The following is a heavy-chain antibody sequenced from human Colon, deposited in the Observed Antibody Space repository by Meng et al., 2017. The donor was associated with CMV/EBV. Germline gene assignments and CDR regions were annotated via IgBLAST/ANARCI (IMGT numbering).Heavy chain of an antibody. J-gene: IGHJ4*02. CDR3: ARDQRITIFGVVIRSPKYFDY. V-gene: IGHV1-18*01. D-gene: IGHD3-3*01. Sequence: ASVKVSCKASGYTFTSYGISWVRQAPGQGLEWMGWISAYNGNTNYAQNLQGRVTMTTDTSTSTAYMELRSLRSDDTAVYYCARDQRITIFGVVIRSPKYFDYWGQGTLVTVSS. CDR1: GYTFTSYG. CDR2: ISAYNGNT.